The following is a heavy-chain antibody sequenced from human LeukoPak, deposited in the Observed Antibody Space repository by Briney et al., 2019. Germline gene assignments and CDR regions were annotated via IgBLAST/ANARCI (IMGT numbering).Heavy chain of an antibody. J-gene: IGHJ4*02. CDR1: GFNVSTNY. Sequence: PGGSLRLSCAASGFNVSTNYMSWVRQAPGRGLEWVSTIYSGERTDYADSVKDRFTISRDKTMNTLYLQMNSLRAEDTAVYYCAKDHLAYCGGDCYPGQWGQGTLVTVSS. V-gene: IGHV3-66*01. CDR2: IYSGERT. CDR3: AKDHLAYCGGDCYPGQ. D-gene: IGHD2-21*02.